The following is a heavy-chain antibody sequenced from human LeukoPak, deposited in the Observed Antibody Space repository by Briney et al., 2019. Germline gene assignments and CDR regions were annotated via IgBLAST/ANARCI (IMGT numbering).Heavy chain of an antibody. CDR2: ISAYNGNT. CDR1: GYTFTSYG. Sequence: ASVKVSCKASGYTFTSYGISWVRQAPGQGLEWMGWISAYNGNTKYAEKLKGRDTMRTDTSTSTAYMELRSLRSDDTAVYYCASTYCSSTSCYNYYMDVWGKGTTVTVSS. V-gene: IGHV1-18*01. D-gene: IGHD2-2*02. CDR3: ASTYCSSTSCYNYYMDV. J-gene: IGHJ6*03.